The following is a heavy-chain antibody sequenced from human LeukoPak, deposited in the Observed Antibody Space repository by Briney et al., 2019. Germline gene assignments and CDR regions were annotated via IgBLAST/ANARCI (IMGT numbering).Heavy chain of an antibody. J-gene: IGHJ4*02. Sequence: GGSLRLSCAASGFTFSSYAMSWVRQAPGKGLEWVSAISGSGGSTYYADSVKGRFTISRDNSKNTLYLQMNSLRAEDTAVYYYAKARSHGDACDYWGQGTLVTVSS. CDR3: AKARSHGDACDY. V-gene: IGHV3-23*01. CDR1: GFTFSSYA. D-gene: IGHD4-17*01. CDR2: ISGSGGST.